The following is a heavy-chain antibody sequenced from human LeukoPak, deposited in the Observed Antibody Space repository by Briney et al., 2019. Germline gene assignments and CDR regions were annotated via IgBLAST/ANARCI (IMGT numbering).Heavy chain of an antibody. CDR2: IYHSGNT. CDR3: ARVRVTGYSNFAY. J-gene: IGHJ4*02. Sequence: GGSLRLSCAASGYTISSYYMAWVRQAPGKGLEWVSVIYHSGNTDYADSVKGRFTISRDNSKNTVYLQMSSLRAEDTAVYYCARVRVTGYSNFAYWGQGTLVTVSS. V-gene: IGHV3-53*01. D-gene: IGHD3-9*01. CDR1: GYTISSYY.